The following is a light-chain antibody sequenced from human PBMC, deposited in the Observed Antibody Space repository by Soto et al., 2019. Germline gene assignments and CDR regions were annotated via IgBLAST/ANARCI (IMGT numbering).Light chain of an antibody. CDR1: QSVRSN. J-gene: IGKJ1*01. CDR2: GAS. V-gene: IGKV3-15*01. Sequence: EIVMTQSPATLSVSPGERATLSCRASQSVRSNLAWYQQKPGQAPRLLIYGASTRATGIPARFSGSGSGTEFTLTISGLQSEDAAIYYCQQYQTWPRTFGQGTKVDIK. CDR3: QQYQTWPRT.